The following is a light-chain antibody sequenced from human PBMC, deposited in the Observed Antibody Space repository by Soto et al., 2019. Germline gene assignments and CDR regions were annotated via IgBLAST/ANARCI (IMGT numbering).Light chain of an antibody. CDR2: ATS. CDR1: QTIRSH. J-gene: IGKJ4*01. Sequence: DIQMTQFPFSLSASVGARVTITCRASQTIRSHLTWYQQKPGEAPKIVIYATSTLQSGVPSRFNGSVSGTDFSLTISSLQPEDFATYYCQQTYRTPLTFGGGTKVDIK. CDR3: QQTYRTPLT. V-gene: IGKV1-39*01.